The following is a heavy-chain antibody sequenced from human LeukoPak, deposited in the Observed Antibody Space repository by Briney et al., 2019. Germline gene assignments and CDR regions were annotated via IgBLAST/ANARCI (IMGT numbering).Heavy chain of an antibody. CDR3: AKERSTDMGWFGELFE. Sequence: PGGSLRLSCAVSGFTFSSYAMSWVRQAPGKGLEWVSGISASGGSTYYADSVRGRFTISRDNSKNTLYLQMNSLRAEDTALYYCAKERSTDMGWFGELFEWGQGTLVTVCS. V-gene: IGHV3-23*01. CDR2: ISASGGST. D-gene: IGHD3-10*01. J-gene: IGHJ4*02. CDR1: GFTFSSYA.